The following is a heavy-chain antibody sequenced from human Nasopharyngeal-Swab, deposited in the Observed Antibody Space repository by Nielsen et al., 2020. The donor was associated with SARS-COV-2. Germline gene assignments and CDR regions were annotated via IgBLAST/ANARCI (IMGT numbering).Heavy chain of an antibody. V-gene: IGHV3-74*01. D-gene: IGHD3-16*01. J-gene: IGHJ3*02. CDR3: ARVDVHDAFDI. CDR1: GFTFSSYW. Sequence: GESLKISCAASGFTFSSYWMHWVRQAPGEGLVWVSRMNSDGSRTSYADSVKGRFTISRDNAKNTLYLQMNSLRAEDTAVYYGARVDVHDAFDIWGQGTMVTVSS. CDR2: MNSDGSRT.